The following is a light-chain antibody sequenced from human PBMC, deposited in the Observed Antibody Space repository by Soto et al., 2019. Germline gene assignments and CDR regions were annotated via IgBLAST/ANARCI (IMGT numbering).Light chain of an antibody. Sequence: EIVLTQSPGTLSLSPGERATLSCRASQSVSSSYLAWYQQRPGPAPRLLIYGASSRATGIPDRFSGSGSGTEFTLPISRLEPEDFAVYYCQQYCSSPRTFGQGTKLEIK. CDR2: GAS. V-gene: IGKV3-20*01. CDR1: QSVSSSY. CDR3: QQYCSSPRT. J-gene: IGKJ2*01.